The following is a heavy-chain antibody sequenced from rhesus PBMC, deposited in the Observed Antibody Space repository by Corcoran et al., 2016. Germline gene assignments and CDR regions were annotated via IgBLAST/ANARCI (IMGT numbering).Heavy chain of an antibody. J-gene: IGHJ4*01. V-gene: IGHV2S1*01. Sequence: QVTLKESGPALVKPTQTLTLTCTLSGFSLRTRGLGLNWIRQPTGKALEWLAVIYLNDEKAYTTSLNRRLTISKDTSKNQVVLTMANLDPVDTATYYCARRNVWNNGIVDYWGQGVLVTVSS. D-gene: IGHD1-20*01. CDR2: IYLNDEK. CDR1: GFSLRTRGLG. CDR3: ARRNVWNNGIVDY.